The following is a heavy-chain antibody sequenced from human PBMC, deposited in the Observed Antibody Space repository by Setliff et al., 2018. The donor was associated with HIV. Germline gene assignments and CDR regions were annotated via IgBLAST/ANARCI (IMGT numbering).Heavy chain of an antibody. CDR3: ARQLSNSFDY. Sequence: ASVKVSCKASGYSFTTFDVNWVRQATGQGPEWMGWMNPNSGNTGYAQNFQGRVSMTRNTSITTAYMELSGLTSDDTAVYYCARQLSNSFDYWGQGALVTVSS. CDR2: MNPNSGNT. D-gene: IGHD1-1*01. J-gene: IGHJ4*02. CDR1: GYSFTTFD. V-gene: IGHV1-8*01.